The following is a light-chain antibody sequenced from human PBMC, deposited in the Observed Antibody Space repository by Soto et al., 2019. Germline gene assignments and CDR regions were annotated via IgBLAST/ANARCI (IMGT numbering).Light chain of an antibody. CDR1: QSVSANY. CDR2: GSS. J-gene: IGKJ1*01. CDR3: QQYGSSPRA. Sequence: EVVLTQSPGTLSLSPGERATLSCRASQSVSANYIAWYQQKSGQAPRLLLYGSSSRATGVADRFSGSGSGTEFTLTLDRLEPEDFATYYCQQYGSSPRAFGQGTKVEFK. V-gene: IGKV3-20*01.